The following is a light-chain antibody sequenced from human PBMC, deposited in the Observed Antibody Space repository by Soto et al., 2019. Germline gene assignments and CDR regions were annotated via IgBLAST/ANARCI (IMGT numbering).Light chain of an antibody. J-gene: IGKJ2*01. Sequence: EIVLTQSPGTLSLSPGERATLSCRAGQSVSNTYLAWYQQKAGQAPRLLIYGASSRATGIPDRFSGSGSGTDFTLTISRLEPEDFAVYYCQQYGSSPYTCGQGTKLEIK. CDR2: GAS. CDR1: QSVSNTY. V-gene: IGKV3-20*01. CDR3: QQYGSSPYT.